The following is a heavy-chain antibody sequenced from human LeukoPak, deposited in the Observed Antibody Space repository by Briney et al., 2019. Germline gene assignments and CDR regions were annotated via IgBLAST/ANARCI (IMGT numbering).Heavy chain of an antibody. CDR2: INHSGST. CDR1: GESFSGYY. J-gene: IGHJ6*03. CDR3: ARPSGFLEWLSHRDYYYMDV. V-gene: IGHV4-34*01. Sequence: SETLSLTCAVYGESFSGYYWSWIRQPPGKGLEWIGEINHSGSTNYNPSLKSRVTISVDTSKNQFSLKLSSVTAADTAVYYCARPSGFLEWLSHRDYYYMDVWGKGTTVTVSS. D-gene: IGHD3-3*01.